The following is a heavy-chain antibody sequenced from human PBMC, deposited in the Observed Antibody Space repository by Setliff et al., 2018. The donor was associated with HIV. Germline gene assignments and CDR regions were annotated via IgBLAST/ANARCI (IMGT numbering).Heavy chain of an antibody. Sequence: SVKVSCKASGGTFSSYAISWVRQAPGQGLEWTGRIIPTFGTANYAQKFQGRVTITADKSTSTAYMELSSLRSEDTAVYYCARNPQPTGTPDYYYYYYMDVRGKGTTVTVSS. CDR3: ARNPQPTGTPDYYYYYYMDV. V-gene: IGHV1-69*06. J-gene: IGHJ6*03. CDR1: GGTFSSYA. D-gene: IGHD1-1*01. CDR2: IIPTFGTA.